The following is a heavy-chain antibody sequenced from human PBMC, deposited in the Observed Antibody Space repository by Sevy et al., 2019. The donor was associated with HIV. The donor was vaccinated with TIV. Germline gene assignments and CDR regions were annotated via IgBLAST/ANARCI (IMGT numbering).Heavy chain of an antibody. V-gene: IGHV3-7*03. Sequence: GGSLRLSCAASGFTFSYYRMSWVRQAPGKGLEWVANIKGDGSEIYYVDSVKGRFTISRDNAKNSLFLEMNSLRAEDTAVYYCARDLGGRDWFDPWGQGTLVTVSS. CDR3: ARDLGGRDWFDP. J-gene: IGHJ5*02. CDR1: GFTFSYYR. CDR2: IKGDGSEI. D-gene: IGHD3-16*01.